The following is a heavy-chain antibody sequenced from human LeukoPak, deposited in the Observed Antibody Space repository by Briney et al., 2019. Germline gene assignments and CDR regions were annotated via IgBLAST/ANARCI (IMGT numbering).Heavy chain of an antibody. Sequence: SETLSLTCTVPVGSISSYYWRWIRPTPGKGLEWVGYLFHSGTHRYNPSLKSRVTISADTSKNQFFLTLNSTTAADTAVYFCARRRGWKQQLVYFDYWGEGTLATVSS. J-gene: IGHJ4*02. D-gene: IGHD6-13*01. CDR1: VGSISSYY. CDR2: LFHSGTH. V-gene: IGHV4-59*08. CDR3: ARRRGWKQQLVYFDY.